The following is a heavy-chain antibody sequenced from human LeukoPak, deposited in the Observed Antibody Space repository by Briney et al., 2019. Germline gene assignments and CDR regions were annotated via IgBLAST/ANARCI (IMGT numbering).Heavy chain of an antibody. J-gene: IGHJ4*02. CDR1: GFTFSSYV. D-gene: IGHD1-1*01. CDR3: AKGGVSVAGYIDY. CDR2: ISYDGRNK. Sequence: GGSLRLSCAASGFTFSSYVMHWVRQAPGKGLEWVAVISYDGRNKYYADSVKGRFTIPRDNSKNTLYLQMNSLRAEDTAVYYCAKGGVSVAGYIDYWGQGTLVTVSS. V-gene: IGHV3-30*18.